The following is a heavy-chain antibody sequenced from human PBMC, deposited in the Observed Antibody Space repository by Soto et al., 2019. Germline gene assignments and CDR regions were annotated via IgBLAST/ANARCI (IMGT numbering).Heavy chain of an antibody. CDR2: IYYSGST. Sequence: SETLSLTRTVSGGSISRSSYHWGWIRQPPGKGLEWIGSIYYSGSTYYNPSLKSRVTISVDTSKNQFSLKLSSVTAADTAVYYCARLPYYYYGMDVWGQGTTVTVSS. V-gene: IGHV4-39*01. CDR3: ARLPYYYYGMDV. CDR1: GGSISRSSYH. J-gene: IGHJ6*02.